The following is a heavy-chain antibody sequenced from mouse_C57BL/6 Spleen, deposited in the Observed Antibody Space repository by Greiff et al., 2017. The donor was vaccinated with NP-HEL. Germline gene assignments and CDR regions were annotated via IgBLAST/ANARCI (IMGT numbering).Heavy chain of an antibody. CDR3: ARHPSPSYYGSSHWYFDV. CDR1: GFTFSSYG. Sequence: EVKLMESGGDLVKPGGSLKLSCAASGFTFSSYGMSWVRQTPDKRLEWVATISSGGSYTYYPDSVKGRFTISRDNAKNTLYLQMSSLKSEDTAMYYCARHPSPSYYGSSHWYFDVWGTGTTVTVSS. CDR2: ISSGGSYT. V-gene: IGHV5-6*01. D-gene: IGHD1-1*01. J-gene: IGHJ1*03.